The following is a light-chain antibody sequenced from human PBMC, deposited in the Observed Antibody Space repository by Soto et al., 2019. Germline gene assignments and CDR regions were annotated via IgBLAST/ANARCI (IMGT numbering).Light chain of an antibody. J-gene: IGLJ3*02. CDR1: SSDVGGYNY. CDR3: SSYKTSNTWV. Sequence: QPVLTQPASVSGSPGQSITISCTGTSSDVGGYNYVSWYQQHPGKAPKLMIYEVSNRPSGVSNRFSGSKSGNTASLTISGLQADDEADYYCSSYKTSNTWVFGGGTQLTVL. CDR2: EVS. V-gene: IGLV2-14*01.